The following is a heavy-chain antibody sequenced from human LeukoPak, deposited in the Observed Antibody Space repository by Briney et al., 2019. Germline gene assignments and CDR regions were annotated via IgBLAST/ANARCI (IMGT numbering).Heavy chain of an antibody. CDR1: GFTFSTYF. V-gene: IGHV3-30-3*01. J-gene: IGHJ3*02. Sequence: PGRSLRLSCAASGFTFSTYFMHWVRQAPGKGLEWVADIASDGSHTFYVESVKGRFIISRDNSKNTLYLQMNSLRAEDTAVYFCARERQDTMLHSGAFDIWGQGTMVTVSS. D-gene: IGHD3-10*01. CDR3: ARERQDTMLHSGAFDI. CDR2: IASDGSHT.